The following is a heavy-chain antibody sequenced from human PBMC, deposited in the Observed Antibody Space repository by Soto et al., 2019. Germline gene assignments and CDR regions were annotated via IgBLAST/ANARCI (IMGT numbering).Heavy chain of an antibody. Sequence: QVQLQESGPGLVKPSETLSLTCTVSGGSISSGGYYWSWIRQHPGKGLEWIGYIYYSGSTYYNPSLQSRVSIPADTSKNEFSLKLSSVTAADTAIYYCARDSPITMVGPVQIWFDPWGQGTLVTVSS. D-gene: IGHD3-10*01. CDR1: GGSISSGGYY. V-gene: IGHV4-31*03. CDR2: IYYSGST. J-gene: IGHJ5*02. CDR3: ARDSPITMVGPVQIWFDP.